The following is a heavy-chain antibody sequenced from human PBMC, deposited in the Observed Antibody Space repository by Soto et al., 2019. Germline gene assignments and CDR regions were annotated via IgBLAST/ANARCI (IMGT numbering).Heavy chain of an antibody. J-gene: IGHJ6*02. CDR3: ARGDPGTELIYYGMDV. CDR1: GGTFSSYA. D-gene: IGHD1-7*01. V-gene: IGHV1-69*13. Sequence: SVKVSCKASGGTFSSYAISWVRQAPGQGLEWMGGIIPIFGTANYAQKFQGRVTITADESTSTAYMELSSLRSEDTAVYYCARGDPGTELIYYGMDVWGQGTTVTVSS. CDR2: IIPIFGTA.